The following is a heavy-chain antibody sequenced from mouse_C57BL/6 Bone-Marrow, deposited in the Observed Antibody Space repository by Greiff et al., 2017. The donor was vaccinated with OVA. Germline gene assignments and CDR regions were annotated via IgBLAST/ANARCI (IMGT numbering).Heavy chain of an antibody. Sequence: VQLQESGPELVKPGASVKISCKASGYAFSSSWMNWVKQRPGKGLEWIGRIYPGDGDTNYNGKFKGKATLTADKSSTTAYMQLSSLTSEDSAVYFCAREDDYAWYFDVWGTGTTVTVSS. CDR3: AREDDYAWYFDV. D-gene: IGHD2-4*01. CDR1: GYAFSSSW. J-gene: IGHJ1*03. CDR2: IYPGDGDT. V-gene: IGHV1-82*01.